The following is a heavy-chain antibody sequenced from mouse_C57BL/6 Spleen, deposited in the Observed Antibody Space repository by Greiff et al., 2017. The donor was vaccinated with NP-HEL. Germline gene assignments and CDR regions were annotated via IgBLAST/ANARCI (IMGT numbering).Heavy chain of an antibody. J-gene: IGHJ2*01. CDR1: GYTFTSYG. V-gene: IGHV1-81*01. CDR2: IYPRSGNT. D-gene: IGHD1-1*01. CDR3: ARDITTVVAEGYFDY. Sequence: QVQLQQSGAELARPGASVKLSCKASGYTFTSYGISWVKQRTGQGLEWIGEIYPRSGNTSYNEKFKGKATLTADKSSSTAYMELRSLTSEDSAVYFCARDITTVVAEGYFDYWGQGTTLTVSS.